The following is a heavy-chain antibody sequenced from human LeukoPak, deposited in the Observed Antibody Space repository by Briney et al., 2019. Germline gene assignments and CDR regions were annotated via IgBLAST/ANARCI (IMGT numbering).Heavy chain of an antibody. V-gene: IGHV3-66*01. CDR2: IYSGGST. CDR3: ARGPNTGSYL. CDR1: GFTFSSYW. J-gene: IGHJ4*02. Sequence: GGSLRLSCAASGFTFSSYWMNWVRQAPGKGLEWVSVIYSGGSTYYADSVKGRFTISRDNSKNTLYLQMNSLRAEDTAVYYCARGPNTGSYLGGQGTLVTVSS. D-gene: IGHD1-26*01.